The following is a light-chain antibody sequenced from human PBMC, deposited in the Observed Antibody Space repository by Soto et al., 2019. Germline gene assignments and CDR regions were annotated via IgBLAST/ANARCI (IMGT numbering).Light chain of an antibody. J-gene: IGLJ2*01. CDR2: GNN. V-gene: IGLV1-40*01. CDR1: SSNIGADYN. CDR3: QSYDTGLRGMI. Sequence: QSVLTQPPSVSGAPGQRVTISCTGTSSNIGADYNVHWYRQLPGTAPKLLIYGNNHRPSGVPDRFSGSKSGSSASLAITGLQTEDEADYYCQSYDTGLRGMIFGGGTKVTVL.